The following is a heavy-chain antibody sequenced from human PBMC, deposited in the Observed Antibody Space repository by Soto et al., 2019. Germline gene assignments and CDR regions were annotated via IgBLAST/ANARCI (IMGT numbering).Heavy chain of an antibody. CDR3: AREDYGDYVGYYYYYMDV. V-gene: IGHV3-23*01. Sequence: VGSLRLSCAASGFTFSSYAMSWVRQAPGKGLEWVSAISGSGGSTYYADSVKGRFTISRDNSRNTLYLQMNSLRAEDTAVYYCAREDYGDYVGYYYYYMDVWGKGTTVTVSS. CDR2: ISGSGGST. CDR1: GFTFSSYA. J-gene: IGHJ6*03. D-gene: IGHD4-17*01.